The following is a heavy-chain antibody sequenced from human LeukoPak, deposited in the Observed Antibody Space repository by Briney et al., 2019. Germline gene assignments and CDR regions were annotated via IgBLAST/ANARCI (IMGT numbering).Heavy chain of an antibody. D-gene: IGHD3-3*01. CDR3: ARVLIDTHFGVVKRAFDI. V-gene: IGHV4-61*08. Sequence: SQTLSLPCTVSGGSINSCGYLGRWLRQPRGGGRVWIGYIYYSGSTNYNPSLKSRVTISVDTSKNQFSLKLSSVTAADTAVYYCARVLIDTHFGVVKRAFDIWSQGTMVTVSS. J-gene: IGHJ3*02. CDR1: GGSINSCGYL. CDR2: IYYSGST.